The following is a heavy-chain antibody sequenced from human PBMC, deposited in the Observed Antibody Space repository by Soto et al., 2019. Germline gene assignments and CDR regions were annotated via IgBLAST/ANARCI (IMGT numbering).Heavy chain of an antibody. J-gene: IGHJ3*01. V-gene: IGHV3-74*01. D-gene: IGHD2-21*02. CDR1: GFTFYYYW. CDR3: VRGDKGGFDL. CDR2: IHSDGSTT. Sequence: PGGSPRLSCAACGFTFYYYWMDWVRQDPGQGLVWVSHIHSDGSTTTYADSVKGRFTISRDNAKNTLYLQMNSLRAEDTAVYYCVRGDKGGFDLWGQGTTVTVSS.